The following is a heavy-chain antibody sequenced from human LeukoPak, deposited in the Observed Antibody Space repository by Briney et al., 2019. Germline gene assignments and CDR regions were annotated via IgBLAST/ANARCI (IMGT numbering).Heavy chain of an antibody. CDR1: GFTFSNYW. J-gene: IGHJ6*02. V-gene: IGHV3-7*01. CDR2: IKQDGSEK. Sequence: GGSLRLSCAASGFTFSNYWMTWVRQAPGKGLEWMANIKQDGSEKYYVDSVKGRFTISRDNAKNSLYLQMNSLRAEDRAAYYCVRDMDVWGQGATVTVSS. CDR3: VRDMDV.